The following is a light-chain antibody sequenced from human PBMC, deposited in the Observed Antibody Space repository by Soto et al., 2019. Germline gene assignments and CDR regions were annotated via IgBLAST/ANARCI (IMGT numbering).Light chain of an antibody. CDR1: SSDVGGYKF. J-gene: IGLJ2*01. CDR2: EVN. V-gene: IGLV2-14*01. Sequence: QSALTQPASVSGSPGQSITISCTGTSSDVGGYKFVSWYQHHPVTAPKLMIYEVNSRPSGGSNRFSGSKSGNTASLTISGLQAEDEADYYCSSYTSSSTLVFGGGTKVTVL. CDR3: SSYTSSSTLV.